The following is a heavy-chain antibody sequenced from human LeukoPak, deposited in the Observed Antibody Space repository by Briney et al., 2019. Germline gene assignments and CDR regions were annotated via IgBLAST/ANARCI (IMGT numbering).Heavy chain of an antibody. J-gene: IGHJ3*02. V-gene: IGHV3-13*01. Sequence: GSLRLSCAASGFTFSSYDMHWDRQVTGKRLEWVSGIGTAGDTYYSGSVKGRFTISRENAKNSLYLQMNSLRAGDTAVYYCARAMVRGVIIGAYDMWGQGTMVTVSS. CDR2: IGTAGDT. CDR1: GFTFSSYD. CDR3: ARAMVRGVIIGAYDM. D-gene: IGHD3-10*01.